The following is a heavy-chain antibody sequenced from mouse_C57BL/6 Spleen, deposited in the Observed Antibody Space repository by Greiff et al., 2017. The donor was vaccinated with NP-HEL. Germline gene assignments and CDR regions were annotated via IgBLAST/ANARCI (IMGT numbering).Heavy chain of an antibody. D-gene: IGHD1-1*01. Sequence: QVQLQQSGAELMKPGASVKLSCKATGYTFTGYWLEWVKQRPGHGLEWIGEILPGSGSTNYNEKFKGKATFTADTSSNTAYMQLNSLATEASSIYYCARVPLCSGSSPFDYWGQGTTLTVSS. J-gene: IGHJ2*01. CDR3: ARVPLCSGSSPFDY. CDR1: GYTFTGYW. V-gene: IGHV1-9*01. CDR2: ILPGSGST.